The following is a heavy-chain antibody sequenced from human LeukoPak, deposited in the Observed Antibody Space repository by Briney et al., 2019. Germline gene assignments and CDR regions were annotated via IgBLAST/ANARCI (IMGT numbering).Heavy chain of an antibody. V-gene: IGHV4-38-2*01. Sequence: SETLSLTCDVSRYSISSYCYWAWIRQPPGKGLEWLGSIYYSGDTYYNPSLKSRVTCSVDTSKNQFSLKLNSVTAADTAVYYCARAHYDGDYQYYFDYWGQGIPVTVSS. CDR3: ARAHYDGDYQYYFDY. J-gene: IGHJ4*02. CDR2: IYYSGDT. D-gene: IGHD4-17*01. CDR1: RYSISSYCY.